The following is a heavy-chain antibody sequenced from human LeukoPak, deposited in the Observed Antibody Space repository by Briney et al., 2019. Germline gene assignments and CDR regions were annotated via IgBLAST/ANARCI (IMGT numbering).Heavy chain of an antibody. V-gene: IGHV4-31*03. CDR3: AREHSRGTIFGVAIIMDV. CDR2: IYYSGST. CDR1: GGSISSGGYY. J-gene: IGHJ6*02. D-gene: IGHD3-3*01. Sequence: SETLSLTCTVSGGSISSGGYYWSWIRQHPGKGLEWVGYIYYSGSTYYNPSLKSRVTISVDTSKNQFSLKLSSVTAADTAVYYCAREHSRGTIFGVAIIMDVWGQGTTVTVSS.